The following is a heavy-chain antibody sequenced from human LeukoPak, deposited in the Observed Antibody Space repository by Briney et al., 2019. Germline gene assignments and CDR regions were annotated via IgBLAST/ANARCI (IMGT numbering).Heavy chain of an antibody. CDR1: GFTFNTYG. CDR3: AKLNTMIVVITPGYFQH. J-gene: IGHJ1*01. CDR2: IGSTGTTT. D-gene: IGHD3-22*01. Sequence: GGTLRLSCAASGFTFNTYGMTWVRQAPGKGLEWVSAIGSTGTTTYYADSVKGRFTISRDNSKNTLYLQMHSLRAEDTAVYYCAKLNTMIVVITPGYFQHWGQGTLVTVSS. V-gene: IGHV3-23*01.